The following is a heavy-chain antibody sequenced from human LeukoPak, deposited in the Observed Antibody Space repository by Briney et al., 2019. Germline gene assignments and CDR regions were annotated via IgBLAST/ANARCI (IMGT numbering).Heavy chain of an antibody. CDR1: GFTFSSYS. J-gene: IGHJ3*02. CDR2: ISSSNSYI. D-gene: IGHD6-13*01. CDR3: ARSGSSWCESPNAFDI. Sequence: PGGSLRLSCAASGFTFSSYSMIWVRQAPGKGLEWVSSISSSNSYIYYADSVKGRFTVSRDGAKNSVYLQMNSLRAEDTAVYYCARSGSSWCESPNAFDIWGQGTMVTVSS. V-gene: IGHV3-21*01.